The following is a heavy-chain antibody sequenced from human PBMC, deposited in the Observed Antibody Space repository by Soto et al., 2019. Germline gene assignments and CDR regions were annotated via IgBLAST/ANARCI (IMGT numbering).Heavy chain of an antibody. Sequence: QVQLVQSGAEVKKPGSSVKVSCKASGGTFSSYAISWVRQAPGQGLEWMGGIIPIFGTANYAQKFQGRVTITADESTSTAYMELSSLRSEDTAVYYCARDRITMVRAIYGMDVWGQGTTVTVSS. J-gene: IGHJ6*02. CDR1: GGTFSSYA. CDR2: IIPIFGTA. D-gene: IGHD3-10*01. CDR3: ARDRITMVRAIYGMDV. V-gene: IGHV1-69*01.